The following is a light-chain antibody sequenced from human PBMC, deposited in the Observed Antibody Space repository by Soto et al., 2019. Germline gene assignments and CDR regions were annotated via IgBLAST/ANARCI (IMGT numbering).Light chain of an antibody. Sequence: QSALTQPRSVSGSPGQSVTISCTGTSSDIGGYYYVSWYQQHPGKAPNLMIYDVTKRPSGVPDRFSGSKSGTTASLTISGLQAEDEADYYCFSYAGTYTFYVFGTGTKVTAL. J-gene: IGLJ1*01. CDR3: FSYAGTYTFYV. CDR2: DVT. CDR1: SSDIGGYYY. V-gene: IGLV2-11*01.